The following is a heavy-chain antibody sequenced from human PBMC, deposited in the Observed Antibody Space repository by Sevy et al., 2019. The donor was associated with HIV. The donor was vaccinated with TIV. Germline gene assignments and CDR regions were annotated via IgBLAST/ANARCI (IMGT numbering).Heavy chain of an antibody. V-gene: IGHV3-30*18. D-gene: IGHD7-27*01. Sequence: GGSLRLSCAASGFTFSDYAMHWVRLAPGKGLEWVALMSYDGSNQYYADSVKGRFTISRDNPKNTLYLQMNSLRVEDTAVYYCAKGDGALTGIDPWGQGTLVTVSS. J-gene: IGHJ5*02. CDR2: MSYDGSNQ. CDR3: AKGDGALTGIDP. CDR1: GFTFSDYA.